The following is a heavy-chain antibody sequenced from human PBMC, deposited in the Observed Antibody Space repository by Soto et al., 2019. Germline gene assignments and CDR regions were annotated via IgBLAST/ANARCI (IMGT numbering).Heavy chain of an antibody. J-gene: IGHJ4*02. D-gene: IGHD3-22*01. Sequence: QVQLQESGPGLVKPSQTLSLTCTVSGDSISSGDYYWSWIRQPPGKGLEWIGYIYYSGTTYYNPSVKRRVTISVEASKKQFSLELSSVTAADTAGDYCARDGSGYGDFDDWGQGTLVTVSS. CDR1: GDSISSGDYY. CDR2: IYYSGTT. CDR3: ARDGSGYGDFDD. V-gene: IGHV4-30-4*01.